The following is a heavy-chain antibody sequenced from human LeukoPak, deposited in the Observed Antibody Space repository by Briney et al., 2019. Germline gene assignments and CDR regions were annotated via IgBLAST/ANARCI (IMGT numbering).Heavy chain of an antibody. Sequence: PGGSLRLSCAASGFTFNNYGMGWVRQTPGKGLEWVATIGTSGANTYHADSVKGRFTISRDNAKNSLYLQMSNLRAEDTAVYFCARGGGLDVWGQGATVTVSS. J-gene: IGHJ6*02. CDR3: ARGGGLDV. V-gene: IGHV3-23*01. CDR2: IGTSGANT. D-gene: IGHD3-16*01. CDR1: GFTFNNYG.